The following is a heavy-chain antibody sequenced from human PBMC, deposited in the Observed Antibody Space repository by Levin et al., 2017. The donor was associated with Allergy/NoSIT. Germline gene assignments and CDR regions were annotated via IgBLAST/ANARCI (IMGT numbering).Heavy chain of an antibody. D-gene: IGHD6-19*01. CDR2: IKQDGSEK. J-gene: IGHJ4*02. CDR3: AGENVAVPGGDC. CDR1: GFTLSTYW. Sequence: AGGSLRLSCAASGFTLSTYWMSWVRQTPGKGLEWVANIKQDGSEKYYMDSVKGRFTISRDNAKNSVSLQMNSLRAEDTAVYYCAGENVAVPGGDCWGQGTLVTVSS. V-gene: IGHV3-7*04.